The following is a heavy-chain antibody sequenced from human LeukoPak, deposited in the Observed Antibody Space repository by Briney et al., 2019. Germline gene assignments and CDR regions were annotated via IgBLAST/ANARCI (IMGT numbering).Heavy chain of an antibody. D-gene: IGHD2-2*02. CDR2: ISGSGGST. V-gene: IGHV3-23*01. CDR3: AKLGYCSSTSCYRFDP. J-gene: IGHJ5*02. Sequence: PGGSLRLSCAASGFTLSSYAMSWVRRAPGMGLEWVSAISGSGGSTYYADSVKGRFTISRDNSKNTLYLQMNSLRAEDTAVYYCAKLGYCSSTSCYRFDPWGQGTLVNVSS. CDR1: GFTLSSYA.